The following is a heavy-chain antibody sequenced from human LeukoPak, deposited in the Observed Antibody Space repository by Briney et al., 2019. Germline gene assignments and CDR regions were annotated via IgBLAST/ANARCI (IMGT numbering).Heavy chain of an antibody. D-gene: IGHD4-17*01. CDR3: ARGYGDYGY. J-gene: IGHJ4*02. CDR1: VYTFTGYY. V-gene: IGHV1-2*02. Sequence: GASVKVSRKASVYTFTGYYLHWVRQAPGPGLEWMGWINPNSGGTNYAQKFQGRVTMTRDTPISTAYMELSRLKSDDTAVYYCARGYGDYGYWGQGTLVTVSS. CDR2: INPNSGGT.